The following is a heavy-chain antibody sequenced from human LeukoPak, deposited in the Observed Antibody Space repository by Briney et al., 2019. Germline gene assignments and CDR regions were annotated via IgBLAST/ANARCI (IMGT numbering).Heavy chain of an antibody. CDR1: GVTFCSYS. CDR3: ARDLIGNIVVIVAADLSLDY. V-gene: IGHV3-21*04. Sequence: GGSLRLSCAASGVTFCSYSMNWGRQAPGKGLGWGSPISSSSSYIYYADSVKGRFTISRDNAQNSLYMPMNRLRDQDTGRYYIARDLIGNIVVIVAADLSLDYWGQGTLVTVAS. CDR2: ISSSSSYI. J-gene: IGHJ4*02. D-gene: IGHD2-15*01.